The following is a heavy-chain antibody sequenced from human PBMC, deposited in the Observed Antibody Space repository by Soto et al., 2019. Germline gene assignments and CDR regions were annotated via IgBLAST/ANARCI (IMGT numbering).Heavy chain of an antibody. CDR1: GFKVSNYA. D-gene: IGHD3-16*01. V-gene: IGHV3-23*01. Sequence: TGGSLRLSCAASGFKVSNYAMSWVRQAPGKGLEWVSLISATGGGTYYADSVKGRFTISRDNSHNTLYLQVHSLTAEDTAVYYCAKDNRAGGNSAFYFDFGGQGAQVTVSS. J-gene: IGHJ4*02. CDR2: ISATGGGT. CDR3: AKDNRAGGNSAFYFDF.